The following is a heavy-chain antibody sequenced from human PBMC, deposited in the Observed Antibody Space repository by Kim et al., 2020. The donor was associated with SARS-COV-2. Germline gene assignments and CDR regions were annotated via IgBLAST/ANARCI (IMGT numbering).Heavy chain of an antibody. V-gene: IGHV4-59*08. Sequence: SETLSLTCTVSGGSISDYYWSWIRQPPGKGLEWIGNIYSSGGTNYNPSLKSRVTMSIDTSKNQFSLKFTSVTAADAALFYFARLRASSNSWYSFDYCCQG. CDR2: IYSSGGT. CDR3: ARLRASSNSWYSFDY. D-gene: IGHD6-13*01. J-gene: IGHJ4*02. CDR1: GGSISDYY.